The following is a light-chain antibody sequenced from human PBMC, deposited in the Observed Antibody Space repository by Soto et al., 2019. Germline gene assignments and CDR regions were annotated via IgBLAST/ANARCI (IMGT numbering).Light chain of an antibody. CDR3: QSYDSSLSVHVV. CDR2: RDH. Sequence: QSVLTQPPSASGTPGQRVTISCSGSRYNIGSNTVNWYQQVPGTAPRLLIHRDHQRPSGVPDRFSGSKSGTSASLAITGLQAEDEADYYCQSYDSSLSVHVVFGGGTQLTVL. V-gene: IGLV1-44*01. J-gene: IGLJ2*01. CDR1: RYNIGSNT.